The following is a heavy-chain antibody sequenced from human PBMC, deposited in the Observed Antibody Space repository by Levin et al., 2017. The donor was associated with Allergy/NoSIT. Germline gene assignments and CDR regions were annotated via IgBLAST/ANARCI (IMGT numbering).Heavy chain of an antibody. CDR2: ISSSSSYI. Sequence: PGGSLRLSCAASGFTFSSYSMNWVRQAPGKGLEWVSSISSSSSYIYYADSVKGRFTISRDNAKNSLYLQMNSLRAEDTAVYYCARDSGSFPGFLGYFDLWGRGTLVTVSS. CDR1: GFTFSSYS. CDR3: ARDSGSFPGFLGYFDL. D-gene: IGHD1-26*01. V-gene: IGHV3-21*01. J-gene: IGHJ2*01.